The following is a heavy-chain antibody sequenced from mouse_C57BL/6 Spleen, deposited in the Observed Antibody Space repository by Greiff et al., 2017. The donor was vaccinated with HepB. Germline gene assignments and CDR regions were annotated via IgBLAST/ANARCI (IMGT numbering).Heavy chain of an antibody. J-gene: IGHJ1*03. V-gene: IGHV1-69*01. D-gene: IGHD1-1*01. CDR3: ARKVPYYGSSHWYFDV. Sequence: LQQPGAELVMPGASVKLSCKASGYTFTSYWMHWVKQRPGQGLEWIGEIDPSDSYTNYNQKFKGKSTLTVDKSSSTAYMQLSSLTSEDSAVYYCARKVPYYGSSHWYFDVWGTGTTVTVSS. CDR1: GYTFTSYW. CDR2: IDPSDSYT.